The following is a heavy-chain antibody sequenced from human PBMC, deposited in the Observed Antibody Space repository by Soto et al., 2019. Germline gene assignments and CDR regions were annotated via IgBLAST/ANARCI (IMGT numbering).Heavy chain of an antibody. D-gene: IGHD3-10*01. CDR1: GYTFTGYY. CDR2: INPNSGGT. CDR3: ARDRSSAVSGWFDP. J-gene: IGHJ5*02. V-gene: IGHV1-2*02. Sequence: GVSVKVSCKASGYTFTGYYMHWVRQAPGQGLEWMGWINPNSGGTNYAQKFQGRVTMTRDTSISTAYMELSRLRSDDTAVYYCARDRSSAVSGWFDPWGQGTLVTVSS.